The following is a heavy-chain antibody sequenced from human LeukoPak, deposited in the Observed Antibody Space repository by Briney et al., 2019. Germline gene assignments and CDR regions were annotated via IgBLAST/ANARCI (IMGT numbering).Heavy chain of an antibody. Sequence: PSETLSLTCAVYGESLNSYYWSWVRQPPGEGLEWIGEIYESGTTEYNPSLKSRVTISMVSSKQQFSLSLSSVTAADTAVYYWARGAWATRLGSWGLGTPVIVSS. J-gene: IGHJ4*02. CDR2: IYESGTT. CDR3: ARGAWATRLGS. V-gene: IGHV4-34*01. CDR1: GESLNSYY. D-gene: IGHD2-15*01.